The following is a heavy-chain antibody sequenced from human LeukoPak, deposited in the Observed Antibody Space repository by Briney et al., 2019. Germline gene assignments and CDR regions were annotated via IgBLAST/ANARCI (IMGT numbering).Heavy chain of an antibody. J-gene: IGHJ5*02. D-gene: IGHD1-1*01. V-gene: IGHV3-9*01. Sequence: QPGGSLRLSCAASGFTFDDYAMHWVRQAPGKGLEWVSGISWNSGSIGYADSVKGRFTISRDNAKNSLYLQMNSLRAEDTALYYCARGRLQSPWGQGTLVTVSS. CDR1: GFTFDDYA. CDR2: ISWNSGSI. CDR3: ARGRLQSP.